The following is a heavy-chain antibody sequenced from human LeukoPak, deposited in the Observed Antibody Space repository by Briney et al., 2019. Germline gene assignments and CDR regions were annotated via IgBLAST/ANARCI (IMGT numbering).Heavy chain of an antibody. Sequence: GGSLRLSCAASGFTFSNYGMHWVRQAPGRGLEWVAFIRYDGSNKYYADSGKGRFTISRDNSKNTVYPQMNSLRAEDTAVYYCVKDGGSCSSTSCYVGLTNWGQGTLVTVSS. CDR1: GFTFSNYG. D-gene: IGHD2-2*01. V-gene: IGHV3-30*02. J-gene: IGHJ4*02. CDR2: IRYDGSNK. CDR3: VKDGGSCSSTSCYVGLTN.